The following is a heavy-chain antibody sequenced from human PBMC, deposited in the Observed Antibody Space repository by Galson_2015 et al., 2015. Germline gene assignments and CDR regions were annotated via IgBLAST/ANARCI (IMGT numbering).Heavy chain of an antibody. CDR1: GFTVSNNY. Sequence: SLRLSCAASGFTVSNNYISWVRQAPGKGLEWVSVIYSSGSTYYEGSVKGRFTISRDNSKNTLYLQMNSLRAEDTAVYYCARVLQQVILGYCYYGMDVWGQGTPVTVSS. D-gene: IGHD6-13*01. CDR3: ARVLQQVILGYCYYGMDV. CDR2: IYSSGST. J-gene: IGHJ6*02. V-gene: IGHV3-53*01.